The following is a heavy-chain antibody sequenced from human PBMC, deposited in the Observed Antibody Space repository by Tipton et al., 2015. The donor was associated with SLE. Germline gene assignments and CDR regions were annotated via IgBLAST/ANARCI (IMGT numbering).Heavy chain of an antibody. D-gene: IGHD1-26*01. J-gene: IGHJ3*02. CDR1: GGSISSYY. V-gene: IGHV4-59*01. CDR2: IYYSGST. CDR3: ARDQDSGSYRGQIAFDI. Sequence: TLSLTCTASGGSISSYYWSWIRQPPGKGLEWIGYIYYSGSTNYNPSLKSRVTISVDTSKNQFSLKLSSVTAADTAVYYCARDQDSGSYRGQIAFDIWGQGTMVTVSS.